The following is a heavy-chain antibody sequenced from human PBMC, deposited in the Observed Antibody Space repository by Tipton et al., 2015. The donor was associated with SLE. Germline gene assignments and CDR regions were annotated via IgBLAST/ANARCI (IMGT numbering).Heavy chain of an antibody. J-gene: IGHJ4*02. CDR1: GDSIPSNSAA. CDR3: TRDSSISTGGDYFDY. CDR2: TYYRSRWYR. V-gene: IGHV6-1*01. D-gene: IGHD6-13*01. Sequence: GLVKPSQTLSLTCAISGDSIPSNSAAWNWIRQSPSRGLEWLGRTYYRSRWYRDYAVSVKSRISIDADTSKNQISLQLNSVTPEDTAVYYCTRDSSISTGGDYFDYWGQGTLVTVSS.